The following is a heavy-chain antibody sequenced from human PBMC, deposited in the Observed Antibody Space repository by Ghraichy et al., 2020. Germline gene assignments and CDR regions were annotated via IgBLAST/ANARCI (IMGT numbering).Heavy chain of an antibody. V-gene: IGHV2-5*02. CDR3: VHRPPLGSLFDA. CDR2: IFWDDDK. D-gene: IGHD1-26*01. Sequence: SGPTLVKPTQTLTLTCTFSGFSLSANGMGVGWIRQPPGKALEWLALIFWDDDKRYSPSLKSRLSITKDTSKNQVVLTMTNMDPVDTATYYCVHRPPLGSLFDAWGQGTVVTVSS. J-gene: IGHJ3*01. CDR1: GFSLSANGMG.